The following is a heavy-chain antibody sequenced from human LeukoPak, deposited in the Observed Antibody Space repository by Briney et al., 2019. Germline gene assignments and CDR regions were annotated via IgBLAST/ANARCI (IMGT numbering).Heavy chain of an antibody. Sequence: SETLSLICTVSGGSISDYYWTWVRQPPGKGLEWIGYIYNSGSTNYNPSLKSRVTISVDTSKNQFSLNLSSVTAADTAVYYCARVWGSLGGDPYYDYWGQGTLVTVSS. D-gene: IGHD3-16*01. CDR3: ARVWGSLGGDPYYDY. CDR2: IYNSGST. V-gene: IGHV4-59*01. CDR1: GGSISDYY. J-gene: IGHJ4*02.